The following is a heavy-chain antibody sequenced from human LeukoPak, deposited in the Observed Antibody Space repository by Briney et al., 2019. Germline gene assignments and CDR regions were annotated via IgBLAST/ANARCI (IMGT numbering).Heavy chain of an antibody. CDR2: IYYSGST. D-gene: IGHD6-13*01. Sequence: PSQTLSLTCTVSGGSISSGDYYWNWIRQHPGKGLEWIGCIYYSGSTYYNPSLKSRVTISVDTSKNQFSLKLSSVPAADTAVYYCARDHRSTSWYGVDYWGQGTLVTVSS. CDR3: ARDHRSTSWYGVDY. J-gene: IGHJ4*02. V-gene: IGHV4-31*03. CDR1: GGSISSGDYY.